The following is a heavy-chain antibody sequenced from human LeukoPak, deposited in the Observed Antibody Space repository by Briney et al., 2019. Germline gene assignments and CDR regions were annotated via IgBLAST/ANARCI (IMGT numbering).Heavy chain of an antibody. J-gene: IGHJ4*02. CDR1: GFTFSSYA. D-gene: IGHD4-17*01. CDR2: IDGSGSST. Sequence: PGGSLRLSCAASGFTFSSYAMSWFRQAPGRGLDWVSAIDGSGSSTYYADSVKGRFTISRDNSKNTLYLQMNSLRAEHTAVYYCARSSKGKATVTTFRLYFDYWGQGTRVTVSS. V-gene: IGHV3-23*05. CDR3: ARSSKGKATVTTFRLYFDY.